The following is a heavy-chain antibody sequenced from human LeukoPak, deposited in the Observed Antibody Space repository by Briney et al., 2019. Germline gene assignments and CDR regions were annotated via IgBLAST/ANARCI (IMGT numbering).Heavy chain of an antibody. J-gene: IGHJ5*02. CDR2: ISYDGSNK. CDR1: GFTFSSYA. Sequence: GRSLRLSCAASGFTFSSYAMHWVRQAPGKGLEWVAVISYDGSNKYYADSVKGRFTISRDNSKNTLYLQMSSLRAEDTAVYYCARDLDYGDYFGWFDPWGQGTLVTVSS. CDR3: ARDLDYGDYFGWFDP. D-gene: IGHD4-17*01. V-gene: IGHV3-30*04.